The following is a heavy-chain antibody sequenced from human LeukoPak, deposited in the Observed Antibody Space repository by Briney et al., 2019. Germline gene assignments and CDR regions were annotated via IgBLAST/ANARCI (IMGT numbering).Heavy chain of an antibody. CDR2: ISGSGGST. J-gene: IGHJ6*03. Sequence: GGSLRLSCVVSGFSFSDSYMTWIRQAPGKGLEWVSAISGSGGSTYYADSVKGRFTISRDNSKNTLYLQMNSLRAEDTAVYYCAKVGLGTTSYYYYMDVWGKGTTVTVSS. CDR3: AKVGLGTTSYYYYMDV. D-gene: IGHD1-1*01. CDR1: GFSFSDSY. V-gene: IGHV3-23*01.